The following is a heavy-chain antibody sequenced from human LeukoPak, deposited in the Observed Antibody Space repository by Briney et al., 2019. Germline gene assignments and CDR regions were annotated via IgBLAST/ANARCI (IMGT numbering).Heavy chain of an antibody. D-gene: IGHD3-22*01. V-gene: IGHV3-23*01. CDR3: TRTRWTSGYYFDY. Sequence: GGSLRLSCAASGFTFNNYAMGWVRQAPGKGLEWVSAISGSGSSTYYTDSVKGRFTISRDNSKNTVFLQMNSLRVEDTAVYYCTRTRWTSGYYFDYWGQGTLVTVSS. CDR2: ISGSGSST. CDR1: GFTFNNYA. J-gene: IGHJ4*02.